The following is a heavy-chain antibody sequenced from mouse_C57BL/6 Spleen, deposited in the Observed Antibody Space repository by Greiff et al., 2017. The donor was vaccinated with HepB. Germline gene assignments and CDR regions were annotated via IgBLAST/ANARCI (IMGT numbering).Heavy chain of an antibody. J-gene: IGHJ2*01. CDR2: IHPNSGST. D-gene: IGHD2-5*01. CDR1: GYTFTSYW. Sequence: QVQLQQPGAELVKPGASVKLSCKASGYTFTSYWMHWVKQRPGQGLEWIGMIHPNSGSTNYNEKFKSKATLTVDKSSSTAYMQLSSLTSEDSAVYYCARSGYSNYVLDYWGQGTTLTVSS. V-gene: IGHV1-64*01. CDR3: ARSGYSNYVLDY.